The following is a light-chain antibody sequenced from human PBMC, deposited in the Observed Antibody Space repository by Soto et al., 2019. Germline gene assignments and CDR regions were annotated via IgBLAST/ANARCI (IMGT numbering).Light chain of an antibody. CDR2: GAS. Sequence: EIVMTQSPATLSVSPGERATLSCRASQSVSSNLAWYPQKPGPAPRLLIYGASTRATGIPARFSGSGSGTEFTLTISSLQYEDFAVYYCQQYMNWPPFTFGPVTKVDIK. V-gene: IGKV3-15*01. J-gene: IGKJ3*01. CDR3: QQYMNWPPFT. CDR1: QSVSSN.